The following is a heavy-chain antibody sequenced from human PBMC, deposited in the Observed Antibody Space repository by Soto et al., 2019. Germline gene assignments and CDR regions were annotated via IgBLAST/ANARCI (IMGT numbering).Heavy chain of an antibody. Sequence: ASVKVSCKASGYTFTSYGISWVRQAPGQGLEWMGWISAYNGNTNYAQKLQGRVTMTTDTSTSTAYMELRSLRSDHTAVYYCARDGHTVTNQSNLHNWLAPCGQGPLVTVYS. CDR1: GYTFTSYG. D-gene: IGHD4-17*01. V-gene: IGHV1-18*01. J-gene: IGHJ5*02. CDR3: ARDGHTVTNQSNLHNWLAP. CDR2: ISAYNGNT.